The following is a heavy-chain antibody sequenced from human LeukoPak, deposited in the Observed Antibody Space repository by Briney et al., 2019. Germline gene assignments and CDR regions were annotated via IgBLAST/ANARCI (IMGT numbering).Heavy chain of an antibody. CDR3: ARATLRFLEWTDLGGAFDI. D-gene: IGHD3-3*01. CDR2: IYYSGST. CDR1: GGSISSYY. J-gene: IGHJ3*02. V-gene: IGHV4-59*01. Sequence: SETLSLTCTVSGGSISSYYWSWIRQPPGKGLEWIGYIYYSGSTNYNPSLKSRVTISVDTSKNQFSLKLSSVTAADTAVYYCARATLRFLEWTDLGGAFDIWGQGTMVTVSS.